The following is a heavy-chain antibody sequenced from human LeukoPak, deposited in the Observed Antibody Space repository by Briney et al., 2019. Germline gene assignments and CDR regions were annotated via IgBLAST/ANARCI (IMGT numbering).Heavy chain of an antibody. CDR3: ARVEDSGYDYRGRFDP. J-gene: IGHJ5*02. CDR1: GYSISSGYY. Sequence: SETLSLTCTVSGYSISSGYYWGWIRQPPGKGLEWIGGIYHSGRTYYNPSLKSRVTISVDTSKNQFSLKLSSVTAADTAVYYCARVEDSGYDYRGRFDPWGQGTLVTVSS. D-gene: IGHD5-12*01. CDR2: IYHSGRT. V-gene: IGHV4-38-2*02.